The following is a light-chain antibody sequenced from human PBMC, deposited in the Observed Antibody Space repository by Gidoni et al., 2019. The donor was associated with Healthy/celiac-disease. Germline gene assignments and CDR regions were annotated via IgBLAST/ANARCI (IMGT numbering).Light chain of an antibody. CDR3: SSYTSSSTGV. Sequence: QSALTQPASVSGSPGQSITISCTGTSSDVCGSNYVSWYQQHPGKAPKLMIYDVSNRPSGVSNRFSGSKSGNTASLTISGLQAEDEADYDCSSYTSSSTGVFGGGTKLTVL. CDR1: SSDVCGSNY. J-gene: IGLJ3*02. CDR2: DVS. V-gene: IGLV2-14*03.